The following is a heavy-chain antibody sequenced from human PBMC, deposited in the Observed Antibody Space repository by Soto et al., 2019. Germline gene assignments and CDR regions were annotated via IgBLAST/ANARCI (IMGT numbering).Heavy chain of an antibody. CDR2: IYYSGST. CDR1: GGSISSYY. CDR3: ARSYDFLLPSVDY. Sequence: SETLSLTCTVSGGSISSYYWSWIRQPPGKGLEWIGYIYYSGSTNYNPSLKSRVTISVDTSKNQFSLKLSSVTAADTAVYYCARSYDFLLPSVDYWGQGTLVTVSS. J-gene: IGHJ4*02. D-gene: IGHD3-3*01. V-gene: IGHV4-59*01.